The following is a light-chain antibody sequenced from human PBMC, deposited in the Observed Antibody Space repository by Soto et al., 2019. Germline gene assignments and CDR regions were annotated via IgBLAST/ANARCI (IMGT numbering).Light chain of an antibody. CDR2: WAS. CDR3: QQYYSTPT. CDR1: QSVLYSSNNKNY. V-gene: IGKV4-1*01. J-gene: IGKJ1*01. Sequence: DIVMTQSPDSLAVSLGERATFNCKSSQSVLYSSNNKNYLAWYQQKPGQPPKLLIYWASTRESGVPDRFSGSGSGTDFTLTNSSLQAEDVAVYYCQQYYSTPTFGQGTKVEIK.